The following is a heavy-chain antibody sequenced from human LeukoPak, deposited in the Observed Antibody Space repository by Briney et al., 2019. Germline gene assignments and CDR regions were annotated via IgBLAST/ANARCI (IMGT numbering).Heavy chain of an antibody. Sequence: PGGSLRLSCAASRFTFSSHSMNWVRQAPGKGLEWVSSISGSGSYIYYADSVKGRFTISRDNAKNSLYLQMNSLRAEDTAVYYCARGPADKFDYWGQGTPVTVSS. D-gene: IGHD3-22*01. J-gene: IGHJ4*02. CDR3: ARGPADKFDY. V-gene: IGHV3-21*01. CDR2: ISGSGSYI. CDR1: RFTFSSHS.